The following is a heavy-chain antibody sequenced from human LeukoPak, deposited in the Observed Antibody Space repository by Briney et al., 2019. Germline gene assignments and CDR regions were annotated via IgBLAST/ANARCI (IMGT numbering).Heavy chain of an antibody. CDR1: GGSFSGYY. V-gene: IGHV4-34*01. Sequence: PSETLSLTCAVYGGSFSGYYWSWLRQPPGKGLEWIGEINHSGSTNYNPSLKSRVTISVDTSKNQFSLKLSSVTAADTAVYYCARRYCSSTSCHTGFDPWGQGTLVTVSS. D-gene: IGHD2-2*01. J-gene: IGHJ5*02. CDR3: ARRYCSSTSCHTGFDP. CDR2: INHSGST.